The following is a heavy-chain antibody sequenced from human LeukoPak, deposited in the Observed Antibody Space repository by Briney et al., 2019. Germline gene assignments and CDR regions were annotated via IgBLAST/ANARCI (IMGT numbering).Heavy chain of an antibody. D-gene: IGHD5-24*01. Sequence: LETLSLTRAVNGGSHSGYYWSWIRPPSARGVEWIGEINYSERTNYKQSIKSLVTISVDTSKTQSSLKLSSMTAADTAVYYCARGLRAGALGYWGQGALVTVSS. CDR3: ARGLRAGALGY. V-gene: IGHV4-34*01. CDR1: GGSHSGYY. J-gene: IGHJ4*02. CDR2: INYSERT.